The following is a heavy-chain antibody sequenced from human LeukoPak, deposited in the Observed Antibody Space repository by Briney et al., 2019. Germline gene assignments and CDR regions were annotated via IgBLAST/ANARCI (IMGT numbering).Heavy chain of an antibody. Sequence: GGSLRLSCAASGFTFSSYGMHWVRQAPGKGLEWVAFIRYDGSNKYYADSVKGRFTISRDNSKNTLYLQMNSLRAEDTAVYYCARPSHDSSGYVRDDAFDIWGQGTMVTVSS. CDR3: ARPSHDSSGYVRDDAFDI. D-gene: IGHD3-22*01. V-gene: IGHV3-30*02. CDR2: IRYDGSNK. CDR1: GFTFSSYG. J-gene: IGHJ3*02.